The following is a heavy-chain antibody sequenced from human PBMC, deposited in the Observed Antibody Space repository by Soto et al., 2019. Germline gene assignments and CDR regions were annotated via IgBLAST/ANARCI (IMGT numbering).Heavy chain of an antibody. V-gene: IGHV3-74*01. CDR1: GFTFSNYW. CDR2: IDSDGRRI. D-gene: IGHD2-15*01. J-gene: IGHJ4*02. CDR3: VRTSLVVAVATREDF. Sequence: EVQLVESGGGLVQPGESLRLSCAASGFTFSNYWMHWVGQAPGKGLVWVSRIDSDGRRITYADFVKGRFTISRDNAKNTVYLHMNTLTAEDTAVYYCVRTSLVVAVATREDFWGQGTLVTVSS.